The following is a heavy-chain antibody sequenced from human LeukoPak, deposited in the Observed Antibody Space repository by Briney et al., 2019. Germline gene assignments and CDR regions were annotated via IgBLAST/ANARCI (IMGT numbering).Heavy chain of an antibody. CDR2: IYYSGST. D-gene: IGHD4-17*01. CDR3: ARWAHTVTCYDY. CDR1: GGSISSGGYY. V-gene: IGHV4-31*03. J-gene: IGHJ4*02. Sequence: PSQTLSLTCTVSGGSISSGGYYWSWIRQHPGKGLEWIGYIYYSGSTYYNPSLKSRVTISVDTSKNQFSLKLSSVTAADTAVYYCARWAHTVTCYDYWGQGTLVTVSS.